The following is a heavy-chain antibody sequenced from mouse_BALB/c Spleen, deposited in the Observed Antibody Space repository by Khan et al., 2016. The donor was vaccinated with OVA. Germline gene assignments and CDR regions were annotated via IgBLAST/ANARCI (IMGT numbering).Heavy chain of an antibody. J-gene: IGHJ1*01. Sequence: EVQLQESGPGLVKPSQSLSLTCTVTGYSITSDYAWNWIRQLPGNKLEWMGYISYSGSTCYNPSLNSRISITRDTSKNQFFLQLNSVTTEDTATYYGARRSVWGSGTTVTVSS. V-gene: IGHV3-2*02. CDR2: ISYSGST. CDR1: GYSITSDYA. CDR3: ARRSV.